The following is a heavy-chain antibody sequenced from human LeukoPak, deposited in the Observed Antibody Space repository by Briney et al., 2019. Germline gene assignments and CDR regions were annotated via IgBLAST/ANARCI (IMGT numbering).Heavy chain of an antibody. CDR2: INPKSGGT. Sequence: GSVTVSCMASGYTFTGYYMHWVRQAPGQGLEWVGWINPKSGGTNYAQRFQGGVTINRETSNSTAYMELNRLTSDDTAVYYCARDSSGADYWGQGTLVTVSS. D-gene: IGHD6-19*01. CDR3: ARDSSGADY. CDR1: GYTFTGYY. V-gene: IGHV1-2*02. J-gene: IGHJ4*02.